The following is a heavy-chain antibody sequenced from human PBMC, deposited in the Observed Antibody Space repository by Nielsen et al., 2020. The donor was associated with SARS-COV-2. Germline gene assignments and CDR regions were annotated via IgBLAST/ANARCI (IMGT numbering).Heavy chain of an antibody. CDR3: AKGVGAYCSGGSCYSGYFDY. CDR2: ISGSGGST. CDR1: GFTFSSYA. D-gene: IGHD2-15*01. V-gene: IGHV3-23*01. Sequence: GESLKISCAASGFTFSSYAMSWVRQAPGKGLEWVSAISGSGGSTYYADSVKGRFTISRDNSKNTLYLQMNSLRAEDTAVYYCAKGVGAYCSGGSCYSGYFDYWGQGTLVTVSS. J-gene: IGHJ4*02.